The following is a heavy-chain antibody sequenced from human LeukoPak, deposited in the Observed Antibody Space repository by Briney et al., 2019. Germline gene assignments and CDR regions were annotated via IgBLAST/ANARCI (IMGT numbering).Heavy chain of an antibody. V-gene: IGHV4-30-4*08. Sequence: SQTLSLTCTVSGGSISSGDYYWSWIRQPPWKGLEWIGYIYSGSTYYNPSLKSRVTISVDTSKNQFSLKLSSVTAADTAVYYCARANYYDSSGYYWYFDYWGQGTLVTVSS. J-gene: IGHJ4*02. CDR3: ARANYYDSSGYYWYFDY. D-gene: IGHD3-22*01. CDR1: GGSISSGDYY. CDR2: IYSGST.